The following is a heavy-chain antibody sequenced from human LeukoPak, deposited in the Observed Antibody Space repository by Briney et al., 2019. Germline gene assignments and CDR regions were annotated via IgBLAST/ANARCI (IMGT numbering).Heavy chain of an antibody. D-gene: IGHD2-15*01. Sequence: SETLSLTCTVSGGSISSYYWSWIRQPPGKGLEWIGYIYYSGSINYSPSLKSRVTISVDTSKNQFSLKLSSVTAADTAVYYCARVRRSYCSGGSCYNYYYYYYMDVWGKGTTVTVSS. CDR2: IYYSGSI. CDR1: GGSISSYY. V-gene: IGHV4-59*01. J-gene: IGHJ6*03. CDR3: ARVRRSYCSGGSCYNYYYYYYMDV.